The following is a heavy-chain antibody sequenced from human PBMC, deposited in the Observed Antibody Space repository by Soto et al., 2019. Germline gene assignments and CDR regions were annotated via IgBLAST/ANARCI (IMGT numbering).Heavy chain of an antibody. CDR1: GYPFSGYS. D-gene: IGHD6-19*01. CDR3: ARGVNSSGWKPLDY. V-gene: IGHV1-18*04. J-gene: IGHJ4*02. CDR2: ISTYNGNT. Sequence: ASVKVSCKASGYPFSGYSISWVRQAPGQGLEWMGWISTYNGNTNTAQKFQGRVTMTTHTSTKTAYMELSSLRSEDTAVYYCARGVNSSGWKPLDYWGQGTLVTVSS.